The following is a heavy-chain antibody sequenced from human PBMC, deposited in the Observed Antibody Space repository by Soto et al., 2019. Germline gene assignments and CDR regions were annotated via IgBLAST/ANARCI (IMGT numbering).Heavy chain of an antibody. CDR1: GYTFTSYD. D-gene: IGHD2-15*01. Sequence: QVQLVQSGAEVKKPGASVKVSCKASGYTFTSYDINWVRQATGQGLEWMGWMNPNSGNTGYAQKFQGRVTMTRNTSISTAYMELSSLRSEDTAVYYCAREEYCSGGSCFSVDAFDIWGQGTMVTVSS. V-gene: IGHV1-8*01. J-gene: IGHJ3*02. CDR3: AREEYCSGGSCFSVDAFDI. CDR2: MNPNSGNT.